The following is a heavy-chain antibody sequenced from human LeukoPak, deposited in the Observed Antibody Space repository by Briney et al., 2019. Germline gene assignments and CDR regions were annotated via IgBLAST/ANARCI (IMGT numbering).Heavy chain of an antibody. V-gene: IGHV4-59*01. CDR1: GGAISSYY. Sequence: PSETLSLACTVSGGAISSYYWSWIRQPPGKGLEWIGYIYYSGSTNYNPSLKSRVTISVDTSKTQFSLKLSSVTAADTAVYYCARDLLVGATAFDIWGQGTMVTVSS. J-gene: IGHJ3*02. CDR2: IYYSGST. D-gene: IGHD1-26*01. CDR3: ARDLLVGATAFDI.